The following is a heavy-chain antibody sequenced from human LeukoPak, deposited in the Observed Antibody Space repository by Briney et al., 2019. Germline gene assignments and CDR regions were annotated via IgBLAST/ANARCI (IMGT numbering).Heavy chain of an antibody. CDR3: ARTRTFCSGGSCYSNFDY. CDR1: GGSISSYY. CDR2: VFYSGTT. V-gene: IGHV4-59*01. J-gene: IGHJ4*02. D-gene: IGHD2-15*01. Sequence: SETLSLTCTVSGGSISSYYWSWIRQPPGKGLEWVGYVFYSGTTNYNPSLKSRVTMSVDTSKNQFSLKLSSVTAADTAVYYCARTRTFCSGGSCYSNFDYWGQGTLVTVPS.